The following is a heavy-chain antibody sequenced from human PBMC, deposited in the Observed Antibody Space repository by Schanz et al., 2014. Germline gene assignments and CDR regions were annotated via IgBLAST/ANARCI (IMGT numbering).Heavy chain of an antibody. V-gene: IGHV3-20*04. D-gene: IGHD1-20*01. CDR1: GFGFDDYA. Sequence: EVQLVESGGGLVQPGGSLRLSCAASGFGFDDYAMSWVRQAPGKGLEWVSGINWNGGSTGYADSVKGRFTISRDNSKNTLYLQMNSLRAEDTAVYYCARRITGTHHNPYYHGMDVWGKGTTVTVSS. CDR2: INWNGGST. CDR3: ARRITGTHHNPYYHGMDV. J-gene: IGHJ6*04.